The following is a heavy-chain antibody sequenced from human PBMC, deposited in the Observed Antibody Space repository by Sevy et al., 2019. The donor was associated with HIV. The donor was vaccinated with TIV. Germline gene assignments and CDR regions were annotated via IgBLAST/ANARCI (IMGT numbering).Heavy chain of an antibody. CDR3: AKASSGSYLDYYYYYMDV. J-gene: IGHJ6*03. V-gene: IGHV3-23*01. Sequence: GGSLRLPCAASGFTFSSYAMSWVRQAPGKGLEWVSAISGSGGSTYYADSVKGRFTISRDNSKNTLYLQMNSLRAEDTAVYYCAKASSGSYLDYYYYYMDVWGKGTTVTVSS. CDR1: GFTFSSYA. D-gene: IGHD3-10*01. CDR2: ISGSGGST.